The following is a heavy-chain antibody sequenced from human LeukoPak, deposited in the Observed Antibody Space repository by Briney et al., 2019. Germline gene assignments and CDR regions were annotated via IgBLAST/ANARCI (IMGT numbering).Heavy chain of an antibody. Sequence: SETLSLTCTVSGGSISSSSYYWGWIRQPPGKGPEWIGSIYYSGSTYYNPSLKSRVTISVDTSKNQFSLKLSSVTAADTAVYYCARHSLAVLGPGAFDIWGQGTMVTVSS. CDR3: ARHSLAVLGPGAFDI. D-gene: IGHD6-19*01. CDR2: IYYSGST. CDR1: GGSISSSSYY. J-gene: IGHJ3*02. V-gene: IGHV4-39*01.